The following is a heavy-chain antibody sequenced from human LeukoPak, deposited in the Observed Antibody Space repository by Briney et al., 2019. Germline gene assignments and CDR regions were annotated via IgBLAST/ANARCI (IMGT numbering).Heavy chain of an antibody. CDR1: GDGFSGNSVT. CDR2: TYYRSTWYN. V-gene: IGHV6-1*01. Sequence: SQTLSLTCDISGDGFSGNSVTWNWIRPSPSRSLEWLGRTYYRSTWYNDYAVSVRGRITVNPDTSKNQFSLHLNSVTPEDTAVYYCARRLTQYDCFDPWGQGILVTVSS. D-gene: IGHD2-2*01. J-gene: IGHJ5*02. CDR3: ARRLTQYDCFDP.